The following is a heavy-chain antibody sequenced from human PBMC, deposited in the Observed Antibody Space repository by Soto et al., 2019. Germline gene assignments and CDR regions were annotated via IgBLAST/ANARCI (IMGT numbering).Heavy chain of an antibody. CDR1: GGSLSGYY. CDR3: ARAVVVAATPLVPGGMDV. V-gene: IGHV4-34*01. D-gene: IGHD2-15*01. Sequence: SETLSLTCAVYGGSLSGYYWSWIRQPPGKGLEWIGEINHSGSTNYNPSLKSRVTISVDTSKNQFSLKLSSVTAADTAVYYCARAVVVAATPLVPGGMDVWGQGATVTVSS. J-gene: IGHJ6*02. CDR2: INHSGST.